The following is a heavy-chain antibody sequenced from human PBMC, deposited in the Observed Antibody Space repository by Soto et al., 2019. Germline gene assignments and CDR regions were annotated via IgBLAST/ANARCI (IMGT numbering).Heavy chain of an antibody. CDR2: INPNNGNT. CDR3: AREYSSGWYYFDY. J-gene: IGHJ4*02. Sequence: ASVKVSCKASGYTFTSYDINWVRQATGQGLEWMGWINPNNGNTNYAQKLQGRVTMTTDTSTSTAYMELRSLRSDDTAVYYCAREYSSGWYYFDYWGQGTLVTVSS. D-gene: IGHD6-19*01. V-gene: IGHV1-18*01. CDR1: GYTFTSYD.